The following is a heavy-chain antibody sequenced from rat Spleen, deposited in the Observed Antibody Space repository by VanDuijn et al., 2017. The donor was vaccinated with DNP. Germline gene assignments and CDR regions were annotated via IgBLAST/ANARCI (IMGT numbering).Heavy chain of an antibody. V-gene: IGHV2-41*01. CDR2: VWNTGDT. CDR3: GLDGQLGALDS. J-gene: IGHJ4*01. D-gene: IGHD5-1*01. Sequence: QVQLKESGPGLVQPSQTLSLTCTVAGFSLTTYNVHWVRQPPGRGLEWMGVVWNTGDTQYNSPLKSRLSISKDTSKRQVFLKVDSWQTGDTATYYGGLDGQLGALDSWGQGTSVTVSS. CDR1: GFSLTTYN.